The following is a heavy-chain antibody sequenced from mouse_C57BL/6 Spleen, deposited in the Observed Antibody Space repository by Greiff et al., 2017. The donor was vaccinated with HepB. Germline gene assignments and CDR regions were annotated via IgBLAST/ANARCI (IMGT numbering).Heavy chain of an antibody. J-gene: IGHJ2*01. Sequence: EVMLVESGEGLVKPGGSLKLSCAASGFTFSSYAMSWVRQTPEKRLEWVAYISSGGDYIYYADTVKGRFTISRDNARNTLYLQMSSLKSEDTAMYYCTRVYYYGSSSYYLDYWGQGTTLTVSS. CDR1: GFTFSSYA. V-gene: IGHV5-9-1*02. D-gene: IGHD1-1*01. CDR2: ISSGGDYI. CDR3: TRVYYYGSSSYYLDY.